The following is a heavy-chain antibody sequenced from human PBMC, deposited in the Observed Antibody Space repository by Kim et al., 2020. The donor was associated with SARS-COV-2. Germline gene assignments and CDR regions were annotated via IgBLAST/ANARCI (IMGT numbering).Heavy chain of an antibody. Sequence: GGSLRLSCAASGFAVSGSAMHWVRKASGKGLDWVGRIRIKANSYPTAYAASVKGRVTISRDDSKNTACLQMNSLKNEDTAGNYCTSVPGTTLAFWDAFD. CDR3: TSVPGTTLAFWDAFD. V-gene: IGHV3-73*01. D-gene: IGHD1-1*01. CDR2: IRIKANSYPT. CDR1: GFAVSGSA. J-gene: IGHJ3*01.